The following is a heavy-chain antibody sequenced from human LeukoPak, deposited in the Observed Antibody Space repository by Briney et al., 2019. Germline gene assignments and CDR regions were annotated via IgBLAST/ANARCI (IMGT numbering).Heavy chain of an antibody. CDR1: GGSISSYY. CDR3: ARRAYYDSSGYYFDY. CDR2: IYTSGST. Sequence: SETLSLTCTVSGGSISSYYWSWIRQPPGKGLEWIGYIYTSGSTNYNPSLKSRVTISVDTSKNQFSLQLSSVTAADTAVYYCARRAYYDSSGYYFDYWGQGTLVTVSS. D-gene: IGHD3-22*01. V-gene: IGHV4-4*09. J-gene: IGHJ4*02.